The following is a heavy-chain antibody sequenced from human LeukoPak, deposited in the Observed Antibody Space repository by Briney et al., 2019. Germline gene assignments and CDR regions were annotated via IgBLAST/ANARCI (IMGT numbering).Heavy chain of an antibody. CDR2: IYYNGDT. D-gene: IGHD4-11*01. J-gene: IGHJ5*02. CDR1: GGSISSSRSC. CDR3: SREGYSCPNWFDT. V-gene: IGHV4-39*07. Sequence: SETLSLTCRVSGGSISSSRSCRGWIRQTPGKGLEWVGSIYYNGDTYYNPSFKSRVSMSVDTAKNQISLILTSVTAADTAVYYCSREGYSCPNWFDTWGQGTLVTVSS.